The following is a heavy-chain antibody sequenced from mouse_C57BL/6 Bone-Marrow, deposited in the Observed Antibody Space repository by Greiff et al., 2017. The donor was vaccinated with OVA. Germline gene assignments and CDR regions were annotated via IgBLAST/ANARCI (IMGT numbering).Heavy chain of an antibody. Sequence: VQLKESGPGMVKPSQSLSLTCTVTGYSITSGYDWHWIRHFPGNKLEWMGYISYSGSTNYNPSLKSRISITHDTSKNHFFLKLNSVTTEDTATYYCARTYNGSSLSYWDFDVWGTGTTVTVSS. J-gene: IGHJ1*03. V-gene: IGHV3-1*01. CDR1: GYSITSGYD. CDR3: ARTYNGSSLSYWDFDV. CDR2: ISYSGST. D-gene: IGHD1-1*01.